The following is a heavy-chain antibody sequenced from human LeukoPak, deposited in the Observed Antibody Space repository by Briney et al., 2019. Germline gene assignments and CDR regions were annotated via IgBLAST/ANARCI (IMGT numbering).Heavy chain of an antibody. D-gene: IGHD6-13*01. V-gene: IGHV3-66*01. CDR2: IYSGGST. Sequence: PGGSLRLSCAASGFTASSNYMSWVRQAPGKGLEWVSVIYSGGSTYYADSVKGRFTISRDNSKNTLYLQMNSLRAEDTAVYYCAIAAAGSWYYYYDMDVWGQGTTVTVSS. CDR3: AIAAAGSWYYYYDMDV. CDR1: GFTASSNY. J-gene: IGHJ6*02.